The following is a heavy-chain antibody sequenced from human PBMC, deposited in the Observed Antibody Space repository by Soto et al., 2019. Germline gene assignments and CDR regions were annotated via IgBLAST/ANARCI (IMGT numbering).Heavy chain of an antibody. CDR3: ARDRGSEAGTSNFEY. Sequence: GASVKVSCKASGGTFSSYAISLVRQAPGQGLEWMGGIIPIFGTANYAQKFQGRVTITADESTSTAYMELSSLRSEDTAVYYCARDRGSEAGTSNFEYWGQGTQVTVSS. CDR1: GGTFSSYA. CDR2: IIPIFGTA. D-gene: IGHD6-19*01. V-gene: IGHV1-69*13. J-gene: IGHJ4*02.